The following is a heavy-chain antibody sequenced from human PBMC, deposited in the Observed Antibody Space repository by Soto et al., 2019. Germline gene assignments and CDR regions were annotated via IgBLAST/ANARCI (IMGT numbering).Heavy chain of an antibody. CDR1: GFTFSSYA. CDR2: ISGSGGST. D-gene: IGHD2-8*01. CDR3: ANTPGGGVHFDY. V-gene: IGHV3-23*01. J-gene: IGHJ4*02. Sequence: EVQLLESGGGLVQPGGSLRLSCAASGFTFSSYAMSWVRQAPGKGLEWVSAISGSGGSTYYADSVKGRFTISRDNSKNTLYLQMNSLRAEDTAVYYCANTPGGGVHFDYWGQGTLVTVSS.